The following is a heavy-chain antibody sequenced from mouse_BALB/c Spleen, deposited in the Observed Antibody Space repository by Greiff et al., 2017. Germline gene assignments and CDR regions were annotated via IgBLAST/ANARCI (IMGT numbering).Heavy chain of an antibody. CDR2: ISYSGST. D-gene: IGHD4-1*01. CDR1: GYSITSDYA. Sequence: EVQLQESGPGLVKPSQSLSLTCTVTGYSITSDYAWNWIRQFPGNKLEWMGYISYSGSTSYNPSLKSRISITRDTSKNQFFLQLNSVTTEDTATYYCASNWDDAMDYWGQGTSVTVSS. J-gene: IGHJ4*01. V-gene: IGHV3-2*02. CDR3: ASNWDDAMDY.